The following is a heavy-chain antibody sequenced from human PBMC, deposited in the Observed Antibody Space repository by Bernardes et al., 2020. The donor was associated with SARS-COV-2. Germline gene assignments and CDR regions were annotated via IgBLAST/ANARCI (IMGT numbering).Heavy chain of an antibody. Sequence: SSTLTLTCTVSGGSIRAYYWSWFRQPPGKGLEWIGYLYYTGSTNYNPSLQSRVTISVDTSKNQFSLKLSSVTAADTAVYYCARGFDYWGQGILVTGSS. CDR3: ARGFDY. V-gene: IGHV4-59*01. J-gene: IGHJ4*02. CDR1: GGSIRAYY. CDR2: LYYTGST.